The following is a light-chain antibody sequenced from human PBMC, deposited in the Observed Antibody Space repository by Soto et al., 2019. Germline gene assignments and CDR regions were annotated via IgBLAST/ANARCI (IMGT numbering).Light chain of an antibody. J-gene: IGKJ1*01. Sequence: EIVLTQSPATLSLSPGERATLSCRASQSVSSYLAWYQQKPGQAPRLLIYDASNRATGIPARFSGSGSGTDFTLTISSLEPADFAVYYCPQRSNWPPTFGQETKVAIK. V-gene: IGKV3-11*01. CDR2: DAS. CDR1: QSVSSY. CDR3: PQRSNWPPT.